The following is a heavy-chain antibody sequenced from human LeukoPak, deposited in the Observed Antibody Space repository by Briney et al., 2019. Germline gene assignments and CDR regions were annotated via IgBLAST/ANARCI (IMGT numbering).Heavy chain of an antibody. CDR2: IWNDGSNK. CDR1: GFTFSSYG. Sequence: GRSLRLSCAASGFTFSSYGMHWVRQAPGKGLEWVAVIWNDGSNKYYADSVKGRFTISRDNSKNTLYLQMNSLRAEDTAVYYCAAHHGELGYFDYWGQGTLVTVSS. CDR3: AAHHGELGYFDY. D-gene: IGHD1-26*01. J-gene: IGHJ4*02. V-gene: IGHV3-33*01.